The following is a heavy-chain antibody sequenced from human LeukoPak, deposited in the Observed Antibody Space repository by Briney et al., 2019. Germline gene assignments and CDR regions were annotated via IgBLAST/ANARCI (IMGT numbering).Heavy chain of an antibody. CDR1: GFTFSNYA. CDR3: AKGLDVGKDCYFDY. D-gene: IGHD3/OR15-3a*01. Sequence: GGSLRLSCAASGFTFSNYAMSWVRQAPGKGLEWVSTISGSGGSTYYADSVKGRFTISRDNSKNTLYVQMNSLRAEDTAVYYCAKGLDVGKDCYFDYWGQGTLVTVSS. CDR2: ISGSGGST. J-gene: IGHJ4*02. V-gene: IGHV3-23*01.